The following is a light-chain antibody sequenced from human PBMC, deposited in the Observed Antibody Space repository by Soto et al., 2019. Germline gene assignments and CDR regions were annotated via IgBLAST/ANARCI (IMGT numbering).Light chain of an antibody. V-gene: IGKV1-12*01. Sequence: DIQMTQSPSSVSASVGDRVTITCRASQGISGWLAWYQQKPGKAPKLLIYTASNLQSGVPSRFSGSGSGTDFTLTISSLQPEDFATYYCQQANSFPRTCGQGTRLEIK. CDR3: QQANSFPRT. J-gene: IGKJ5*01. CDR2: TAS. CDR1: QGISGW.